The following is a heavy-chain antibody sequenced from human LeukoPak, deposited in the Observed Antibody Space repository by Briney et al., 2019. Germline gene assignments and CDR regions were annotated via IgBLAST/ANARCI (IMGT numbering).Heavy chain of an antibody. CDR3: ARDPYSSSWYVWYYYYGMDV. CDR2: ISSSSSYI. J-gene: IGHJ6*02. D-gene: IGHD6-13*01. CDR1: GFTFSSYS. Sequence: PGGSQSLLCAASGFTFSSYSMNWVRQAPGKGLEWVSSISSSSSYIYYADSVKGRFTISRDNAKNSLYLQMNSLRAEDTAVYYCARDPYSSSWYVWYYYYGMDVWGQGSTVTVSS. V-gene: IGHV3-21*01.